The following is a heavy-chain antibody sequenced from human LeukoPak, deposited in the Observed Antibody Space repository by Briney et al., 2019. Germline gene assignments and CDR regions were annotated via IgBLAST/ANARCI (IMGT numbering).Heavy chain of an antibody. CDR2: VFYSGRT. V-gene: IGHV4-39*07. CDR3: ARDPFGAMVVIIGFDY. D-gene: IGHD2-21*01. CDR1: DGSISSSNYY. J-gene: IGHJ4*02. Sequence: SETLSLTCSVTDGSISSSNYYWAWIRQPPGKGLEWIGNVFYSGRTYYNPSLKSRVTMSVDTSKNQFSLKLTSVTAADTAVYYCARDPFGAMVVIIGFDYWGQGILVTVSS.